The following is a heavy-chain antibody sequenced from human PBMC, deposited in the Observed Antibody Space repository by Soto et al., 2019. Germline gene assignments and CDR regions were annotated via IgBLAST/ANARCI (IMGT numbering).Heavy chain of an antibody. J-gene: IGHJ6*02. CDR1: GLTFSSSA. V-gene: IGHV3-23*01. Sequence: GGSLRLSCAASGLTFSSSAMNWVRQAPGKGLEWVSIISDSGGRTYYADSVKGRFTISRDNSKNTLYLQMNSLRAEDTAMYYCAVSRGIVVLPAASGRDYYYGMDVWGQGTTVTVSS. CDR2: ISDSGGRT. CDR3: AVSRGIVVLPAASGRDYYYGMDV. D-gene: IGHD2-2*01.